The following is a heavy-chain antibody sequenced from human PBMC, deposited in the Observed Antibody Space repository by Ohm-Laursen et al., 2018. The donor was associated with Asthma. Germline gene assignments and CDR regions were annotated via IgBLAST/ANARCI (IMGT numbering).Heavy chain of an antibody. D-gene: IGHD3-10*01. CDR1: GGSFSGYY. CDR3: ASGQYYYASGQDY. CDR2: INHSGST. Sequence: SDTLSLTCAVYGGSFSGYYWSWIRQPPGKGLEWIGEINHSGSTNYNPSLKSRVTISVDTSKNQFSLELSSVTAADTAVYYCASGQYYYASGQDYWGQGTLVTVSS. V-gene: IGHV4-34*01. J-gene: IGHJ4*02.